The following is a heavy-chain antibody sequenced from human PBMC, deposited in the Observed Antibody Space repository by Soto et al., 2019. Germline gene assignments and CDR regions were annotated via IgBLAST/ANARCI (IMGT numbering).Heavy chain of an antibody. CDR1: GFIVTNNY. J-gene: IGHJ4*02. V-gene: IGHV3-53*01. CDR2: IYSDGRT. Sequence: GGSLRLSCAASGFIVTNNYMSWVRQAPGKGLEWVSVIYSDGRTFYADSVKGRFTISRDNSKNTLFLQMNSLRAEDTAVYYCARESEDLTSNFDYWGQGTLVTVSS. CDR3: ARESEDLTSNFDY.